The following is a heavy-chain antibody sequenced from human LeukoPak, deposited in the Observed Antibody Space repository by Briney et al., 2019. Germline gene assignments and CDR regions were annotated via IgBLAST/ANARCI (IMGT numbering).Heavy chain of an antibody. D-gene: IGHD4-17*01. V-gene: IGHV4-30-4*01. J-gene: IGHJ2*01. CDR3: AREWGLHGDYSYWYFDL. CDR1: GGSISSGDYY. CDR2: IYYSGST. Sequence: SKTLSLTCTVSGGSISSGDYYWSWIRQPPGKGLEWIGYIYYSGSTYYNPSLKSRVTISVDTSKNQFSLKLSSVTAADTAVYYCAREWGLHGDYSYWYFDLWGRGTLVTVSS.